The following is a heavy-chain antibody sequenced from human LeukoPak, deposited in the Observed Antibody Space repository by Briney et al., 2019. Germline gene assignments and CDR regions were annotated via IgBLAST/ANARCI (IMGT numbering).Heavy chain of an antibody. D-gene: IGHD2-15*01. CDR3: ARGRYCSADICSGGDAFDI. Sequence: SETLSLTCTVSGGSINNYYRSWIRQPAGKGLEWIGRIYTRGSTNYNPSLKSRVTMSVDTSKNQFSLKLSSVTAADTAVYYCARGRYCSADICSGGDAFDIWGQGTKVSVSS. V-gene: IGHV4-4*07. J-gene: IGHJ3*02. CDR1: GGSINNYY. CDR2: IYTRGST.